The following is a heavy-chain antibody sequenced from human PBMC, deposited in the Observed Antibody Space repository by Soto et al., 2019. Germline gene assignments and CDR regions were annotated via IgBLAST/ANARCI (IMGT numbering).Heavy chain of an antibody. CDR1: GASTTNYY. CDR2: FWSSGSP. CDR3: ARAVGDPLYYLDY. D-gene: IGHD6-19*01. J-gene: IGHJ4*02. Sequence: PSETLSLTCSVSGASTTNYYWSWIRQHPGKGQERIGHFWSSGSPNYNPSLKSRITISGDTSKNQFSLRLSSVTAADTAVYYCARAVGDPLYYLDYWGQGTLVTVSS. V-gene: IGHV4-59*08.